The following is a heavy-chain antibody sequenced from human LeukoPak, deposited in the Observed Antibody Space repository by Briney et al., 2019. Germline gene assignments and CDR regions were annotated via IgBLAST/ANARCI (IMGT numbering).Heavy chain of an antibody. CDR1: GFTFSTFS. CDR3: ARGGDGHNSYLDF. V-gene: IGHV3-21*06. D-gene: IGHD1-1*01. J-gene: IGHJ4*02. Sequence: PGGSLRPSCEGSGFTFSTFSLNWVRQAPGKGLEWVASISYSSTFLDYADSLKGRFTISRDNTQNSVYLEMNSLRDEDTAAYFCARGGDGHNSYLDFWGQGTLVTVSS. CDR2: ISYSSTFL.